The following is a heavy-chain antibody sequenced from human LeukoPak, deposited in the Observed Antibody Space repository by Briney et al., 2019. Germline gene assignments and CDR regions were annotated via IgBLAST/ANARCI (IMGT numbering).Heavy chain of an antibody. V-gene: IGHV1-2*02. D-gene: IGHD4-23*01. Sequence: ASVKVSCKASGYTFTGYYMHWVRQAPGQGLEWMGWINPNSGGTNYAQKFQGRVTMTRDTSISTAYMELSRLRSDDTAVYYCARGGPGYGGNSEWFDPWGQGTLVTVSS. CDR3: ARGGPGYGGNSEWFDP. CDR2: INPNSGGT. J-gene: IGHJ5*02. CDR1: GYTFTGYY.